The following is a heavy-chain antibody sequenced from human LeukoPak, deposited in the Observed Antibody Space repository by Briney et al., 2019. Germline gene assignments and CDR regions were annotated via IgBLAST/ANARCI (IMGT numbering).Heavy chain of an antibody. J-gene: IGHJ3*02. Sequence: PSETLSLTCTVSGGSIGSSSYYWGWIRQPPGKGLEWIGSIYYSGSTYYNPSLKSRVTISVDTSKNQFSLKLSSVTAADTAVYYCARLKGITIFGVVIDDAFDIWGQGTMVTVSS. CDR2: IYYSGST. V-gene: IGHV4-39*01. D-gene: IGHD3-3*01. CDR1: GGSIGSSSYY. CDR3: ARLKGITIFGVVIDDAFDI.